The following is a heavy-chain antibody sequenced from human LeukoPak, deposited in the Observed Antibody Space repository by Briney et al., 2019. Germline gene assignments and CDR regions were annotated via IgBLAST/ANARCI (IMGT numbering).Heavy chain of an antibody. Sequence: SETLSLTCTVSGGSISSYYWSWIRQPPGKGLEWIGYIYYSGSTNYNPSLKSRVTISVDTSKNQFSLKLSSVTAADTAVYYCARGYSYGTGHDAFDIWGQGTMVTVS. CDR3: ARGYSYGTGHDAFDI. D-gene: IGHD5-18*01. CDR1: GGSISSYY. J-gene: IGHJ3*02. V-gene: IGHV4-59*01. CDR2: IYYSGST.